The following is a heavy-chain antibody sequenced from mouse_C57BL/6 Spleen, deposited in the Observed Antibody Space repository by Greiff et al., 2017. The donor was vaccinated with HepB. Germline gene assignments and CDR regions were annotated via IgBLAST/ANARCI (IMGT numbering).Heavy chain of an antibody. CDR3: ARGRYDYDDA. CDR2: IHPNSGST. CDR1: GYTFTSYW. J-gene: IGHJ2*01. V-gene: IGHV1-64*01. Sequence: VQLQQPGAELVKPGASVKLSCKASGYTFTSYWMHWVKQRPGQCLEWIGIIHPNSGSTNYNEKFKSKATLTVDKSSSTAYMQLSSLTSEDSAVYYCARGRYDYDDAWGQGTTLTVSS. D-gene: IGHD2-4*01.